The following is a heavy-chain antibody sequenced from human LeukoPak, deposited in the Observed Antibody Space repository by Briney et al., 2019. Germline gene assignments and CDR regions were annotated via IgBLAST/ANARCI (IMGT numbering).Heavy chain of an antibody. CDR3: ARDIGRSAAGTVGHFDY. J-gene: IGHJ4*02. V-gene: IGHV3-7*01. CDR2: INEEGGRH. D-gene: IGHD6-13*01. CDR1: GFTFGNYW. Sequence: GGSLRLSCAASGFTFGNYWMTWVRQAPGKGLEWVANINEEGGRHTYVDSVKGLFPISRDNAEKSFYLHLNSLRAEDTAVYYCARDIGRSAAGTVGHFDYWGQGALVTVSS.